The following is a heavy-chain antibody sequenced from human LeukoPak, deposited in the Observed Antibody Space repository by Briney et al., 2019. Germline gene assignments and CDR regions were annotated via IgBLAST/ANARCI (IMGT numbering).Heavy chain of an antibody. CDR3: AKDGGLWVSAHWGDS. Sequence: GGSLRLSCAASGFTFSSYALTWVRQAPGKGLKWVSTITTGDGNTYYADSVKGRFTVSRDDSKNTLYLQMNSLRAEDTAVYYCAKDGGLWVSAHWGDSWGRGTLVTVSS. CDR1: GFTFSSYA. J-gene: IGHJ4*02. CDR2: ITTGDGNT. V-gene: IGHV3-23*01. D-gene: IGHD7-27*01.